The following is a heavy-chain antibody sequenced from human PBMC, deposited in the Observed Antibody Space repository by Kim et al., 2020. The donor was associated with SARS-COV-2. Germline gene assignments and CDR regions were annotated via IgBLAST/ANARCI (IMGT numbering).Heavy chain of an antibody. D-gene: IGHD6-13*01. J-gene: IGHJ1*01. Sequence: SETLSLTCTVSGGSFSSASYYRGWIRQPPGKGLEWIASISYSGSTYYNPSLNSRVGISIDTSTNQFSARLSAVIAADTAVYYCAIQTGSSGWYSWGQGT. V-gene: IGHV4-39*01. CDR3: AIQTGSSGWYS. CDR1: GGSFSSASYY. CDR2: ISYSGST.